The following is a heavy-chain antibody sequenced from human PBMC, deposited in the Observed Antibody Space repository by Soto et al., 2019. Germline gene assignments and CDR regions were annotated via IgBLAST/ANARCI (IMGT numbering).Heavy chain of an antibody. V-gene: IGHV4-39*02. D-gene: IGHD3-16*01. CDR3: VRDGQTWGYYYYYMDV. Sequence: SETLSLTCTVSGGSIRSSSYYRGWIRQPPGKGLEWIGSIYYSGSTYYNPSLKSRVTISVDTSKNQFSLKLSSVTAADTAVYYCVRDGQTWGYYYYYMDVWGKGTTVTVSS. J-gene: IGHJ6*03. CDR2: IYYSGST. CDR1: GGSIRSSSYY.